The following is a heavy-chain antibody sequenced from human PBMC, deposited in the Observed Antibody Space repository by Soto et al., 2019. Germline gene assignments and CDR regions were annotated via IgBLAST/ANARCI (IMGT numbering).Heavy chain of an antibody. CDR3: ASYRGALYFEA. V-gene: IGHV4-59*01. Sequence: XQALSLPCSVSGRSISSKYWSWIRQSPDKGLEWLGYVFYGGTDYNPSLGGRVSMSVETSKSQFSLKLTSVTVADTAVYYCASYRGALYFEAWGPGILVTVSS. CDR2: VFYGGT. CDR1: GRSISSKY. J-gene: IGHJ4*02. D-gene: IGHD3-9*01.